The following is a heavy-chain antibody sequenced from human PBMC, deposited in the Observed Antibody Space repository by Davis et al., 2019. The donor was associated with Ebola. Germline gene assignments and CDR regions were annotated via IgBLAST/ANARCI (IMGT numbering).Heavy chain of an antibody. V-gene: IGHV4-34*01. Sequence: SETLSLTCAVYGGSFSGYYWSWIRQPPGKGLEWIGEINHSGSTNYNPSLKSRVTISVDTSKNQFSLKLSSVTAADTAVYYCARGFPWDIVVVVAATDWYFDLWGRGTLVTVSS. D-gene: IGHD2-15*01. CDR1: GGSFSGYY. CDR3: ARGFPWDIVVVVAATDWYFDL. CDR2: INHSGST. J-gene: IGHJ2*01.